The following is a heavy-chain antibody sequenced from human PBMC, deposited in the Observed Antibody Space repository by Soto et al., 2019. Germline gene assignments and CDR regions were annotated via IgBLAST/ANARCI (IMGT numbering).Heavy chain of an antibody. J-gene: IGHJ5*02. CDR1: GGSISSSNW. D-gene: IGHD3-10*01. Sequence: QVQLQESGPGLVKPSGTLSLTCAVSGGSISSSNWWSWVRQPPGKGLEWVGEIYHRGSTNYNPSLKTRVTISVDKSKHQFYLKLSSVIAADTCVYYCAREGYYYGPGSSHCFDPWGQGTLVTVSS. CDR2: IYHRGST. V-gene: IGHV4-4*02. CDR3: AREGYYYGPGSSHCFDP.